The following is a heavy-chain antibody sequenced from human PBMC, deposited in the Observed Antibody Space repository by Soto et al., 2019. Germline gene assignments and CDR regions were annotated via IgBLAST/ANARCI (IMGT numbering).Heavy chain of an antibody. Sequence: GGSLRLSCAASGFTFSSYAMHWVRQAPGKGLEWVAVISYDGSNKYYADSVKGRFTISRDNSKNTLYLQMNSLRAEDTAVYYCARDSRITMIVGPLDYWGQGTLVTVSS. V-gene: IGHV3-30-3*01. J-gene: IGHJ4*02. CDR3: ARDSRITMIVGPLDY. D-gene: IGHD3-22*01. CDR1: GFTFSSYA. CDR2: ISYDGSNK.